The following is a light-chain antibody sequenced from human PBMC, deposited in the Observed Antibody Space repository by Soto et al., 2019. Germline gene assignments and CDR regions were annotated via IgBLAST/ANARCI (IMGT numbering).Light chain of an antibody. CDR3: SSFTTSSTVL. V-gene: IGLV2-14*01. Sequence: QSALTQPASVSGSPGQSITISCTGTSSDIGAHNFVSWYQHHPGKAPKVMIYDVTYRPSGVSFRFSGSKSGNTASLTISGLQAEDEGDYYCSSFTTSSTVLFGGGTKLTVL. CDR1: SSDIGAHNF. CDR2: DVT. J-gene: IGLJ2*01.